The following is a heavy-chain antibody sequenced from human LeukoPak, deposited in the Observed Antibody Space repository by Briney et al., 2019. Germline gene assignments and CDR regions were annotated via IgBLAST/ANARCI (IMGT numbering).Heavy chain of an antibody. CDR2: ISYDGSNK. J-gene: IGHJ4*02. D-gene: IGHD2-15*01. V-gene: IGHV3-30-3*01. Sequence: GGSLRLSCAASGFTFSSYAMHWVRQAPGKGLEWVAVISYDGSNKYYADSVKGRFTISRDNSKNTLYLQMNSLRAEDTAVYYSARETDTLDFDYWGQGTLVTVSS. CDR3: ARETDTLDFDY. CDR1: GFTFSSYA.